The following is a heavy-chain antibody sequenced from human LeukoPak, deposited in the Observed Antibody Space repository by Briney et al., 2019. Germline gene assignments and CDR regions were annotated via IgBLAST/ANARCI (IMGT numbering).Heavy chain of an antibody. D-gene: IGHD5-12*01. CDR1: GFTFSSYA. J-gene: IGHJ2*01. Sequence: GRSLRLSCAASGFTFSSYAMHWVRQAPGKGLEWVAVISYDGSNKYYADSVKGRFTISRDNSKNTLYLQMNSLRAEDTAVYYCARGYAGGYFDLWGRGTLVTVSS. CDR2: ISYDGSNK. V-gene: IGHV3-30-3*01. CDR3: ARGYAGGYFDL.